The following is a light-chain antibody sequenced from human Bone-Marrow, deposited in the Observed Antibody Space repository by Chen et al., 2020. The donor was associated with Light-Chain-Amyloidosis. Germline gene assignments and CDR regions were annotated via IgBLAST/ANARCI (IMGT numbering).Light chain of an antibody. CDR2: EVT. CDR1: SSDVGGDNH. Sequence: QSALTQPASVSGSPGQSITISCTGTSSDVGGDNHVSWYQQHPDKAPKLMIYEVTNQPSWVPDRFSGSKSDNTASLTISGLQTEDEADYFCSSYTITNTLVFGSGTRVTGL. V-gene: IGLV2-14*01. J-gene: IGLJ1*01. CDR3: SSYTITNTLV.